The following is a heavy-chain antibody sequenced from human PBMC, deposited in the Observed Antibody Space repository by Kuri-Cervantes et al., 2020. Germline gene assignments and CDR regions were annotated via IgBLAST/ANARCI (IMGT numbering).Heavy chain of an antibody. Sequence: GGSLRLSCAASGFTFSSYALSWVRQAPGKGLEWVSGISWNSGSIGYADSVKGRFTISRDNAKNSLYLQMNSLRAEDTALYYCAKGRDYYDSSGYTPDAFDIWGQGTMVTVSS. CDR1: GFTFSSYA. J-gene: IGHJ3*02. D-gene: IGHD3-22*01. V-gene: IGHV3-9*01. CDR3: AKGRDYYDSSGYTPDAFDI. CDR2: ISWNSGSI.